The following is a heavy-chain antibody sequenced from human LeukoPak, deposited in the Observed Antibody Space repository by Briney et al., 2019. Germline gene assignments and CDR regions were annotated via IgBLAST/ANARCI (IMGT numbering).Heavy chain of an antibody. J-gene: IGHJ4*02. D-gene: IGHD4-17*01. CDR3: ARVDYGVAIPFDY. V-gene: IGHV3-48*03. CDR1: GLTFSSYE. CDR2: ISSSGSTK. Sequence: GGSLRLSCAASGLTFSSYELSWVRQAPGKGLEWVSYISSSGSTKHYADSVKGRFTISRDNAKNSLFLQMNSLRAEDTAVYYCARVDYGVAIPFDYWGQGTLVTVSS.